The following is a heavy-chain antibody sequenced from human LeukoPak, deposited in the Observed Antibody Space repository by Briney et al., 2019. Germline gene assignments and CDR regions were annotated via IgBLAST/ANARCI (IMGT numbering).Heavy chain of an antibody. V-gene: IGHV3-21*01. CDR2: ISSSSSYI. D-gene: IGHD5-18*01. CDR3: ARDQRYSYGYETENWFDP. CDR1: GFTLSSYS. Sequence: GGSLRLSCAASGFTLSSYSMNWVRQAPGKGLERVSSISSSSSYIYYADSVKGRFTISRDNAKNSLYLQMNSLRAEDTAVYYCARDQRYSYGYETENWFDPWGQGTLVTVSS. J-gene: IGHJ5*02.